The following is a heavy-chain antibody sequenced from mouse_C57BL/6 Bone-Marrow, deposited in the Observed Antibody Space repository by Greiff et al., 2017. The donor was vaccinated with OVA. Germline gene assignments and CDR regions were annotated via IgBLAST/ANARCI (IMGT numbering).Heavy chain of an antibody. CDR1: GFTFSSYA. Sequence: EVKLVESGEGLVKPGGSLKLSCAASGFTFSSYAMSWVRQTPEKRLEWVAYISSGGDYIYYADTVKGRSPIPRDNARNTLYLQMSRLKSEDTAMYYCTRGPTVVATDYAMDYWGQGTSVTVSS. J-gene: IGHJ4*01. V-gene: IGHV5-9-1*02. CDR3: TRGPTVVATDYAMDY. D-gene: IGHD1-1*01. CDR2: ISSGGDYI.